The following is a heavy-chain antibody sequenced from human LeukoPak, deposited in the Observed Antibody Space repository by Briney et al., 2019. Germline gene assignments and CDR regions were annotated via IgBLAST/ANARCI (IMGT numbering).Heavy chain of an antibody. CDR3: ARDSIVPAAISYYYCGMDV. Sequence: RPGGSLRLSCAASGFTFSSYAMHWVRQAPGKGLEWVAVISYDGSNKYYADSVKGRFTISRDNSKNTLYLQMSSLRAEDTAVYYCARDSIVPAAISYYYCGMDVWGQGTTVTVSS. CDR2: ISYDGSNK. J-gene: IGHJ6*02. V-gene: IGHV3-30-3*01. D-gene: IGHD2-2*01. CDR1: GFTFSSYA.